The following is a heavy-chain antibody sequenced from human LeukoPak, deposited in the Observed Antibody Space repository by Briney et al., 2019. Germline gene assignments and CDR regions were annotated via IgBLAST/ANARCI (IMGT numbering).Heavy chain of an antibody. D-gene: IGHD3-10*01. CDR2: ITDSAGST. CDR3: AKLGNFASGSYSD. CDR1: GFTFSSFA. J-gene: IGHJ4*02. V-gene: IGHV3-23*01. Sequence: GGSLRLSCAASGFTFSSFAMSWVRQALGKGLEWLSTITDSAGSTYYADSVKGRFTISRDNSKNTLYLHMNSLRAEDTAVYYCAKLGNFASGSYSDWGQGTLVTVSS.